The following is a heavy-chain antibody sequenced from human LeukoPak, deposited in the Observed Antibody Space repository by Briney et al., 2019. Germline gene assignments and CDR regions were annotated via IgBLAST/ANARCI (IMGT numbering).Heavy chain of an antibody. CDR2: ISSSSTFM. Sequence: GGSLRLSCAASGFTFSDYSMKWVRQAPGKGLEWVSFISSSSTFMYYADSVKGRFAISRDNAKNSLFLQMSSLRAEDTAVYYCARVAGSFDYWGQGTLVTVSS. J-gene: IGHJ4*02. V-gene: IGHV3-21*01. D-gene: IGHD3-10*01. CDR3: ARVAGSFDY. CDR1: GFTFSDYS.